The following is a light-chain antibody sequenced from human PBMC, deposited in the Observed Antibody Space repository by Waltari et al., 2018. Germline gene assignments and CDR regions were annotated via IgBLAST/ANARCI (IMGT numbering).Light chain of an antibody. V-gene: IGKV1-27*01. CDR3: QKYDSVPLT. CDR1: QVISNY. CDR2: ASS. Sequence: DIQMTQSPSSLSASVGDSVTITCRASQVISNYLAWYQQKPGKGPKLLIYASSTLQSGVPSRFSGSVSGTDFTLTISSLQPEDVATYYCQKYDSVPLTFGPGTKVDIK. J-gene: IGKJ3*01.